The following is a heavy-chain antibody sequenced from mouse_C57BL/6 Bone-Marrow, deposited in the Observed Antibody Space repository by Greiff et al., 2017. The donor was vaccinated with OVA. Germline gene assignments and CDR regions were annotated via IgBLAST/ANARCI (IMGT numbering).Heavy chain of an antibody. CDR3: ARDEYYGSSYVAWFAY. D-gene: IGHD1-1*01. CDR2: ISYDGSN. CDR1: GYSITSGYY. J-gene: IGHJ3*01. V-gene: IGHV3-6*01. Sequence: EVQLQQSGPGLVKPSQSLSLTCSVTGYSITSGYYWNWIRQFPGNKLEWMGYISYDGSNNYNPSLKNRISITRDTSKNQFFLKLNSVTTEDTATYYCARDEYYGSSYVAWFAYWGQGTLVTVSA.